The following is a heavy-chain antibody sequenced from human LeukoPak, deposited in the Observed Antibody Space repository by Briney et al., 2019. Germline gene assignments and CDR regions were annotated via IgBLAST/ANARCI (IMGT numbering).Heavy chain of an antibody. CDR2: IYYSGST. CDR3: ARDSGSSGWYDY. V-gene: IGHV4-31*03. D-gene: IGHD6-19*01. J-gene: IGHJ4*02. CDR1: GGSISSGGYY. Sequence: PSETLSLTCTVSGGSISSGGYYWSWIRQHPGKGLEWIGYIYYSGSTYCNPSLKSRVTISVDTSKNQFSLKLSSVTAADTAVYYCARDSGSSGWYDYWGQGTLVTVSS.